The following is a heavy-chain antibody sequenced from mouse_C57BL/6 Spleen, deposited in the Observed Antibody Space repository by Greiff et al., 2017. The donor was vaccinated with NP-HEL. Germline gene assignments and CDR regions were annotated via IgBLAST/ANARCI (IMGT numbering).Heavy chain of an antibody. J-gene: IGHJ2*01. D-gene: IGHD1-1*01. CDR2: IDPENGDT. V-gene: IGHV14-4*01. CDR1: GFNIKDDY. Sequence: VQLQQSGAELVRPGASVKLSCTASGFNIKDDYMHWVKQRPEQGLEWIGWIDPENGDTEYASKFQGKATITADTSSNTAYLQLSSLTSEDTAVYYCTRGTTVVPYFDYWGQGTTLTVSS. CDR3: TRGTTVVPYFDY.